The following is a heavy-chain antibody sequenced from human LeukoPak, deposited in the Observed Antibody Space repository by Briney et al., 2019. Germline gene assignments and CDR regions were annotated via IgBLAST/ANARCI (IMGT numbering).Heavy chain of an antibody. J-gene: IGHJ6*02. CDR3: AKDKGIYCSTIDCSPGMDV. CDR1: GFTFSSHW. V-gene: IGHV3-74*01. D-gene: IGHD2-2*01. Sequence: TGGSLRLSCAASGFTFSSHWMHWVRQAPGKGLVWVSRIDSDGRITTYADSVKGRFTISRDNAKNTLCLQMNTLRDEDTAVYYCAKDKGIYCSTIDCSPGMDVWGQGTTVTVSS. CDR2: IDSDGRIT.